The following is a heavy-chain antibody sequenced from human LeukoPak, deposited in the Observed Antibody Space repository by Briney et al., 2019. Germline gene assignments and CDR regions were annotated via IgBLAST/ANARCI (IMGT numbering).Heavy chain of an antibody. D-gene: IGHD5-18*01. J-gene: IGHJ4*02. V-gene: IGHV3-49*04. CDR2: IRSKTYGGTA. Sequence: GGSLRLSCTASEVSDYAVSWVRRAPGKDLVWVGFIRSKTYGGTAEYAASVKGRFSISRGDSKTIAYLQMNSLTIEDTAVYYCTLANRAYAYGYDYWGQGTLVTVSS. CDR3: TLANRAYAYGYDY. CDR1: EVSDYA.